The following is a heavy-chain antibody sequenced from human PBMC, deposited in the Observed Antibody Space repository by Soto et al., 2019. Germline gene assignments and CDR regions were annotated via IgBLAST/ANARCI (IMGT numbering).Heavy chain of an antibody. J-gene: IGHJ6*02. V-gene: IGHV3-30*18. CDR3: AKGPRDIVLVPAADYYYYGMDV. Sequence: PGGSLRLSCAASGFTFNTYGMHWVRQAPGKGLEWVTVISYDGSNKKYADSVKGRFTISRDNSKNTLYLQMNSLRAEDTAVYYCAKGPRDIVLVPAADYYYYGMDVWGQGTTVTVSS. CDR2: ISYDGSNK. CDR1: GFTFNTYG. D-gene: IGHD2-2*01.